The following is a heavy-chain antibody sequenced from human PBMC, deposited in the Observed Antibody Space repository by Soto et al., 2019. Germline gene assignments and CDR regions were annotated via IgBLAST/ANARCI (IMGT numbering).Heavy chain of an antibody. CDR1: GDSISNYY. Sequence: TLSLTCTVSGDSISNYYWNWIRHSPGKGLEWIGYIYSSGSTHYNPSLQNRVTISIDTSKNQVSLKVNSVTAADTAVYYCARDHPHSYGVYYFDYWGQGTPVTVSS. CDR3: ARDHPHSYGVYYFDY. D-gene: IGHD5-18*01. CDR2: IYSSGST. V-gene: IGHV4-59*01. J-gene: IGHJ4*02.